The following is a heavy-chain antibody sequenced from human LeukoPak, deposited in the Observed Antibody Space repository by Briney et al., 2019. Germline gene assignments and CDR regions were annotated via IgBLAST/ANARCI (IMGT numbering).Heavy chain of an antibody. CDR2: MNTTSGNT. CDR3: ARGPWHIRFLEWLQGSDLYYFDY. CDR1: VYTFTRYV. J-gene: IGHJ4*02. D-gene: IGHD3-3*01. Sequence: ASVKVSCKASVYTFTRYVINSGGQAAGQRLEWMGWMNTTSGNTGYTQKFQGRVTITRNTSISTAYIVLSSLRSEDPAVYYCARGPWHIRFLEWLQGSDLYYFDYWGQGTLVTVSS. V-gene: IGHV1-8*03.